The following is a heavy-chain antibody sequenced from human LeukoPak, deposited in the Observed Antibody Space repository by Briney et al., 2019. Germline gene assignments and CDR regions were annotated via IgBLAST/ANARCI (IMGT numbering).Heavy chain of an antibody. D-gene: IGHD2-21*01. CDR2: ISYNGSNK. CDR1: GFTFSSYA. J-gene: IGHJ5*02. V-gene: IGHV3-30-3*01. CDR3: ARDPQRTYGDWWFDP. Sequence: GGSLRLSCLASGFTFSSYAMHWVRQAPGKGLEWVAVISYNGSNKYYADSVKGRFTISRDNSKNTLYLQMNSLRAEDTAVYYCARDPQRTYGDWWFDPWGQGTLVTVSS.